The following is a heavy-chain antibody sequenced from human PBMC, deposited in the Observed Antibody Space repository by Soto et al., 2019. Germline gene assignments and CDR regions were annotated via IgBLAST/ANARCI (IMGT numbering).Heavy chain of an antibody. CDR2: INPSGGT. J-gene: IGHJ4*02. CDR3: ERGEAYSNYPAR. Sequence: SETLSLTCGVYGGSLSGYYWTWIRQPPGKGLEWIGEINPSGGTKYNPSLKSRVSISVDTSKNHFSLKLSSVTAADTAVYYCERGEAYSNYPARWGQGTLVSVSS. CDR1: GGSLSGYY. V-gene: IGHV4-34*01. D-gene: IGHD4-4*01.